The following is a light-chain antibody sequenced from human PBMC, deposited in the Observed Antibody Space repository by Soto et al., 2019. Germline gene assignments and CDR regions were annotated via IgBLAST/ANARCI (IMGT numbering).Light chain of an antibody. V-gene: IGLV2-14*03. CDR3: SSYIMSSTWV. CDR2: DVS. J-gene: IGLJ3*02. Sequence: QSALTQPASVSGSPGQSITISCTGTSSDVGGYNYVSWYQQHPGKAPKLMIYDVSNRPSGVSNRFSGSKSGNTASLTISGLQAEDEADYYCSSYIMSSTWVFGGGTKVTVL. CDR1: SSDVGGYNY.